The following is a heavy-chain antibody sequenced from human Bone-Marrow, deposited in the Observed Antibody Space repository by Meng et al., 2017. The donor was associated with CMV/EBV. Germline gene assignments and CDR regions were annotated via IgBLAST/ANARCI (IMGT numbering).Heavy chain of an antibody. J-gene: IGHJ4*02. V-gene: IGHV3-7*01. CDR2: IKEDGSAK. Sequence: GESLKISCAASGFTFSSYWMSWVRQAPGKGLEWVANIKEDGSAKYYVDSVRGRFTISRDNAKNSLYLQMNSLRAEDTAVYYCARDPRAYFDYWGQGTLVTVSS. CDR3: ARDPRAYFDY. CDR1: GFTFSSYW.